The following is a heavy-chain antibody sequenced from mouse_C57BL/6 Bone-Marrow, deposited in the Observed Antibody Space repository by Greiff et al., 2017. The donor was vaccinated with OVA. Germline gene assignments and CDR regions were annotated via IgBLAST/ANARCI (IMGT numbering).Heavy chain of an antibody. CDR1: GFTFTDYY. CDR2: IRNKANGYTT. V-gene: IGHV7-3*01. D-gene: IGHD2-4*01. CDR3: ARYRGRDYDWFAY. J-gene: IGHJ3*01. Sequence: EVKVEESGGGLVQPGGSLSLSCAASGFTFTDYYMSWVRQPPGKALEWLGFIRNKANGYTTEYSASVKGRFTISRDNSQSILYLQMNALRAEDSATYYCARYRGRDYDWFAYWGQGTLVTVSA.